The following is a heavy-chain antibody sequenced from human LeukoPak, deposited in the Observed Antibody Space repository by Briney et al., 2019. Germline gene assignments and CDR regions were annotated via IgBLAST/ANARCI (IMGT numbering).Heavy chain of an antibody. CDR2: MHHSGST. CDR1: GGSISSYY. D-gene: IGHD1-7*01. CDR3: AGVIGNYDGRLDY. V-gene: IGHV4-59*08. Sequence: SETLSLTCTVSGGSISSYYWSWIRQPPGKGLEWIGYMHHSGSTNYNPSLKSRVTISLDTSRNRFSLKLSSVTAADTAMYYCAGVIGNYDGRLDYWGQGTLVTVSS. J-gene: IGHJ4*02.